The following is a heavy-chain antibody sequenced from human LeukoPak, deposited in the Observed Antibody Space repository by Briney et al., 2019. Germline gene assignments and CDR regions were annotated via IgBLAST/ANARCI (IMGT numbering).Heavy chain of an antibody. CDR3: ARSARLMKGVVEVTALDD. Sequence: GGSLRLSCAASGFTFSSYEMNWVRQAPGKGLEWIAYLSSSGSAFSYADSVKGRFTIARDNAKNSVYPEMNSLRADDTAVYYCARSARLMKGVVEVTALDDWGQGTLVTVSS. CDR1: GFTFSSYE. J-gene: IGHJ4*02. V-gene: IGHV3-48*03. CDR2: LSSSGSAF. D-gene: IGHD3-3*01.